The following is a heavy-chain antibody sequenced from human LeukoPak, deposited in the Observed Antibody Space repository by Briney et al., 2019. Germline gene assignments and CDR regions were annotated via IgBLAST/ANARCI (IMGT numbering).Heavy chain of an antibody. CDR1: GGSIGSGNYY. CDR2: IYYSGST. J-gene: IGHJ6*02. CDR3: ARGGLSGYCYFMDV. Sequence: SETLSLTCTVSGGSIGSGNYYWTWIRQPPGKGLEWIGYIYYSGSTYYNPSLKSRLTISIDTSKNQFSLKLSSVTVADTAVYFCARGGLSGYCYFMDVWGQGTTVTVSS. D-gene: IGHD3-10*01. V-gene: IGHV4-30-4*01.